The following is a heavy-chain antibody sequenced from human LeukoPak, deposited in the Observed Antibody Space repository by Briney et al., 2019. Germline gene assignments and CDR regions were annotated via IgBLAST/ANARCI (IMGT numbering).Heavy chain of an antibody. CDR3: ARAGYCSGGSCLYYFDY. CDR2: INPNSGGT. CDR1: GYTFTGYY. Sequence: GASVRVSCKASGYTFTGYYMHWVRQAPGQGLEWMGWINPNSGGTNYAQKFRGWVTMTRDTSISTAYMELSRLRSDDTAVYYCARAGYCSGGSCLYYFDYWGQGTLVTVSS. J-gene: IGHJ4*02. D-gene: IGHD2-15*01. V-gene: IGHV1-2*04.